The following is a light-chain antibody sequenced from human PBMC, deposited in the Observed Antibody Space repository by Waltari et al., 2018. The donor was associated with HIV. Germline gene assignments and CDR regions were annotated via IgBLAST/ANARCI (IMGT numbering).Light chain of an antibody. CDR1: SLRGYY. CDR3: HSRDSSGSHVV. Sequence: SSELTQDPRVSVALGQTVRITCQGDSLRGYYASWYKQKSGQAPVVVVFGRNYRPSGIPARFSGSSSGNTATLTITGAQADDEADYYCHSRDSSGSHVVFGGGTKVTVL. CDR2: GRN. J-gene: IGLJ2*01. V-gene: IGLV3-19*01.